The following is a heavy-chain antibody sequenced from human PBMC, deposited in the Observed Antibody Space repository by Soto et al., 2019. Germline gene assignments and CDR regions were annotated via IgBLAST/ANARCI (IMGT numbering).Heavy chain of an antibody. CDR2: IYAGVTS. CDR3: ARDGYYYDSSGYSN. D-gene: IGHD3-22*01. Sequence: EVQLVESGGGLIQPGGSLRLSCAASGFSVTSTYMSWVRQAPGKGLEWVSVIYAGVTSSYADSVKGRFTISRDNSKNTLYLQMNSLRAEDTAVYYCARDGYYYDSSGYSNWGQGTLVTVSS. CDR1: GFSVTSTY. V-gene: IGHV3-53*01. J-gene: IGHJ4*02.